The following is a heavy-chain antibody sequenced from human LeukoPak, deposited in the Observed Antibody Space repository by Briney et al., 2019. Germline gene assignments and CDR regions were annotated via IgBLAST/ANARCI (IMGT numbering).Heavy chain of an antibody. Sequence: SETLSLTCTVSGGSISSSTYYWGWIRQPPGKGLEWIGSIYYSGRTYYNPSLKSRLTISVDTSKNQFSLKLSSVTAGDTAVYYWARQPGKTAAGTGFDNWGQGTMGNGFS. D-gene: IGHD6-13*01. CDR2: IYYSGRT. CDR1: GGSISSSTYY. CDR3: ARQPGKTAAGTGFDN. J-gene: IGHJ3*02. V-gene: IGHV4-39*01.